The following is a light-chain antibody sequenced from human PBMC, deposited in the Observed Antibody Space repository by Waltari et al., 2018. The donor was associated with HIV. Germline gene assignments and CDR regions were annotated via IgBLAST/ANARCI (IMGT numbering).Light chain of an antibody. CDR2: FGS. J-gene: IGKJ4*01. Sequence: IVMTQSPLSLSVTPGDPASISCTSRLRLLHTTGKNWLQWVLQKPGQSPQRLIYFGSSRASGVADRFSGSGSGTEFTLRISKVEAEDVGVYFCMQSLQIPLTFGGGTKLEI. V-gene: IGKV2-28*01. CDR1: LRLLHTTGKNW. CDR3: MQSLQIPLT.